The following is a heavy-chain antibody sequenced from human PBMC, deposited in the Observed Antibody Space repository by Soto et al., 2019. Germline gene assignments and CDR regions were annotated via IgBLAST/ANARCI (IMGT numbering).Heavy chain of an antibody. CDR1: GFTFSSYA. Sequence: PGGSLRLSCAASGFTFSSYAMHWVRQAPGKGLEWVSSISTSSAYINYAESVKGRFTISRDNAKNSLYLQMHSLRAEDTAVYYCAREVVGTATIDYWGQGTVVTVSS. CDR3: AREVVGTATIDY. D-gene: IGHD2-21*02. J-gene: IGHJ4*02. CDR2: ISTSSAYI. V-gene: IGHV3-21*01.